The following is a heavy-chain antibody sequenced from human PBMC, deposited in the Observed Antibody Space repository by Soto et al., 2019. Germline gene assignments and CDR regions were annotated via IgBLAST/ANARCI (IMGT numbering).Heavy chain of an antibody. CDR3: ASRRYDASGYFNF. Sequence: PVKVSSEECGKTKACIYLCWVQHETGQALEWMGWITPFNGNTKYAQKFQDRVTFTGDTSLNTAYMELSSLRSDDTAMFYCASRRYDASGYFNFCGQGTLVTVSS. CDR2: ITPFNGNT. J-gene: IGHJ4*02. CDR1: GKTKACIY. D-gene: IGHD3-22*01. V-gene: IGHV1-45*02.